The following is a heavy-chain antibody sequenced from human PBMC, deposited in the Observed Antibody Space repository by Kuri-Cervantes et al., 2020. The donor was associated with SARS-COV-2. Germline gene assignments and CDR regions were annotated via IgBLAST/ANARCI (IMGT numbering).Heavy chain of an antibody. J-gene: IGHJ4*02. D-gene: IGHD3-16*01. V-gene: IGHV3-21*01. CDR1: GFTFNSYS. CDR3: ARDWGPTDY. CDR2: ISSSSNGYI. Sequence: GESLKISCAASGFTFNSYSMNWVRQAPGKGLEWVSSISSSSNGYIYYADSVKGRFTVSRDNAKDSLYLQMNSLRTEDTAAYYCARDWGPTDYWGQGTLVTVSS.